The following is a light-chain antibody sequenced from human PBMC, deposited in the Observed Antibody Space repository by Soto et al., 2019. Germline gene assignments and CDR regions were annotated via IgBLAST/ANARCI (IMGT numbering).Light chain of an antibody. CDR1: RTVSNR. V-gene: IGKV3-15*01. J-gene: IGKJ4*01. CDR2: GAS. CDR3: QQDYQWPVT. Sequence: EILMTQSPDTLSVSPGERVTLSCRASRTVSNRLAWYQHKPGQAPRLLISGASTGATGIPPRFRGSGSGTEFTLTVDTLQSEDIAIYYFQQDYQWPVTFGGGTKVEIK.